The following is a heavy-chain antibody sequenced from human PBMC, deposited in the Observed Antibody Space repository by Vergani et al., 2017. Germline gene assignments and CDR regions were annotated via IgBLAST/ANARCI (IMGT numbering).Heavy chain of an antibody. D-gene: IGHD6-19*01. CDR1: GFTFDDYA. J-gene: IGHJ4*02. Sequence: EVQLLESGGGLVQPGRSLRLSCAASGFTFDDYAMHWVRQAPGKGLEWVSGISWNSGSIGYADSVKGRFTISRDNAKNSLYLQMNSLRAEDTALYYCAKDYSSGWYSGELDYWGQGTLVTVSS. CDR3: AKDYSSGWYSGELDY. V-gene: IGHV3-9*01. CDR2: ISWNSGSI.